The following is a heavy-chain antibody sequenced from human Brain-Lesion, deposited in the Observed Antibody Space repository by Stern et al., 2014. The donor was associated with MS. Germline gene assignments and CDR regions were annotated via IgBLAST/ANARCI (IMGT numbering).Heavy chain of an antibody. J-gene: IGHJ6*02. V-gene: IGHV1-2*02. CDR1: GYIFTGYY. Sequence: VQLVESGAEVKKPGASVKVSCKTSGYIFTGYYIHWGRQAPGQRLEWMAWINPNTGGTKYAQKFQGRVTMSRDTSISTAYVELSSLTSDDTAVYYCARDQRGITIFGVVTDYYYLGMDVWGQGTTVTVSS. CDR2: INPNTGGT. D-gene: IGHD3-3*01. CDR3: ARDQRGITIFGVVTDYYYLGMDV.